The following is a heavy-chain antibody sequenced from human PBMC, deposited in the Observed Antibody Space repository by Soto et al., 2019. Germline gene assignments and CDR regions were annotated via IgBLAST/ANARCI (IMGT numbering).Heavy chain of an antibody. CDR1: GGSISSGGYS. D-gene: IGHD3-22*01. CDR2: IYHSGST. Sequence: SETLSLTCAVSGGSISSGGYSWSWIRQPPGKGLEWIGYIYHSGSTYYNPSLKSRVTISVDRSKNQFSLKLSSVTAADTAVYYCAGYDSSGYYYPHWGQGTLVTVSS. J-gene: IGHJ4*02. CDR3: AGYDSSGYYYPH. V-gene: IGHV4-30-2*01.